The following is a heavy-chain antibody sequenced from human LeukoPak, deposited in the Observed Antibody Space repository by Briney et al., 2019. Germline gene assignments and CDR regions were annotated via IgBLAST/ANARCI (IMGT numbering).Heavy chain of an antibody. V-gene: IGHV3-30*02. Sequence: GGSLRLSCAASGFTFSSYGMHWVRQAPGKGLEWVAFIRYDGSNKYYADSVKGRFTISRDNSKNTLYLQMNSLRAEDTAVYYCAKAPTRSGDAFDIWGQGTMVTVSS. CDR3: AKAPTRSGDAFDI. CDR1: GFTFSSYG. J-gene: IGHJ3*02. CDR2: IRYDGSNK.